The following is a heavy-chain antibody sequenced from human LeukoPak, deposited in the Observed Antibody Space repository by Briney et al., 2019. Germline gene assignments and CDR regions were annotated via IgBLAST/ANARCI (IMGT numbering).Heavy chain of an antibody. CDR2: IKSKTDGGTT. Sequence: PGGSLRLSCAASGFTFSNAWMSWVRQAPGKGLEWVGRIKSKTDGGTTDYAAPVKGRFTISRDDSKNTLFLQMNSLKTEDTAVYFCTTVPNVSFYFDSSGYLYYWGQGTLVTVSS. V-gene: IGHV3-15*01. CDR1: GFTFSNAW. CDR3: TTVPNVSFYFDSSGYLYY. D-gene: IGHD3-22*01. J-gene: IGHJ4*02.